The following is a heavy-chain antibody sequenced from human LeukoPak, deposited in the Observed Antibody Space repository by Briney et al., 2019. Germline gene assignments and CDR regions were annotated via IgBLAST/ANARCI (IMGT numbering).Heavy chain of an antibody. D-gene: IGHD3-3*01. CDR2: INHSGST. CDR1: GGSFSGYY. CDR3: ARGKSYYDFWSDRGFDP. J-gene: IGHJ5*02. Sequence: SETLSLTCAVYGGSFSGYYWSWIRQPPGKGLEWIGEINHSGSTNYNPSLKSRVTISVDTSKNQFSLKLSSVTAADTAVYYRARGKSYYDFWSDRGFDPWGQGTLVTVSS. V-gene: IGHV4-34*01.